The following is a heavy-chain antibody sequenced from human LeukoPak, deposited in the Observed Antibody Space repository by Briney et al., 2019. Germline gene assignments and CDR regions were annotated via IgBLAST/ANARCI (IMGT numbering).Heavy chain of an antibody. J-gene: IGHJ4*02. CDR3: TRDQTPYY. CDR2: ISSEAYGGTP. V-gene: IGHV3-49*04. Sequence: SLRLSCATSGFILSDHYMDWVRQAPGKGLEWVGFISSEAYGGTPEYAASVKGRFTISRDDSKSIAYLQMNSLKTEDTAVYYCTRDQTPYYWGQGTLVTVSS. CDR1: GFILSDHY.